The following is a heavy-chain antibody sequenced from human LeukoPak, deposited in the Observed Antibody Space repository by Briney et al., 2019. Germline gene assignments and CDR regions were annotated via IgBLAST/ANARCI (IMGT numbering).Heavy chain of an antibody. CDR2: IYYSGST. Sequence: SETLSLTCTVSVGSFSSYYWSWIRQPPGKGLEWMGYIYYSGSTNYNPSLKSRVTISIDTSKNQFSLKLSSVTAADTAVYYCATSVIPYNWFDPWGQGTLVTVSS. CDR1: VGSFSSYY. CDR3: ATSVIPYNWFDP. V-gene: IGHV4-59*01. D-gene: IGHD3-16*02. J-gene: IGHJ5*02.